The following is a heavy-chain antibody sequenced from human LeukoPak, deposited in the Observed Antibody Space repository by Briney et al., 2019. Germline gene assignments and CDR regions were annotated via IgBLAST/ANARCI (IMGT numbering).Heavy chain of an antibody. CDR1: GGSISSYY. V-gene: IGHV4-59*12. Sequence: KPSETLSLTCTVSGGSISSYYWSWIRQPPGKGLEWIGYIYYSGSTNYNPSLKSRVTMSVDTSKNQFSLKLSSVTAADTAVYYCAREGGYCSGGSCKNWFDPWAQGTLVTVSS. D-gene: IGHD2-15*01. CDR3: AREGGYCSGGSCKNWFDP. CDR2: IYYSGST. J-gene: IGHJ5*02.